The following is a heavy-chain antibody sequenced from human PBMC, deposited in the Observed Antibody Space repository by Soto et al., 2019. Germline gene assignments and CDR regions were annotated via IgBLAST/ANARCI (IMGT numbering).Heavy chain of an antibody. CDR2: IRSKGSGGTS. D-gene: IGHD3-10*01. CDR1: GFTFGDYA. V-gene: IGHV3-49*04. CDR3: TRDQPITP. J-gene: IGHJ3*01. Sequence: PGGSLRLSCTASGFTFGDYAMSWVRQAPGKGLEWVGFIRSKGSGGTSEYAASVKGRFTFSRDDSKSIAYLQMNSLKIEDTAMYYCTRDQPITPWGQGTMVTVS.